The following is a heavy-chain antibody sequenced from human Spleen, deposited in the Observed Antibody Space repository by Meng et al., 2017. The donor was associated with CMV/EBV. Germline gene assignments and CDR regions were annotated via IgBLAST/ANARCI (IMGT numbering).Heavy chain of an antibody. D-gene: IGHD3-22*01. J-gene: IGHJ5*02. Sequence: AVYGGSFSGYYWSWIRQPPGKGLEWIGEINHSGSTNYNPSLKSRVTISVDTSKNQFSLKLSSVTAADTAVYYCARIYDSSGYSWFDPWGQGTLVTVSS. CDR1: GGSFSGYY. CDR2: INHSGST. V-gene: IGHV4-34*01. CDR3: ARIYDSSGYSWFDP.